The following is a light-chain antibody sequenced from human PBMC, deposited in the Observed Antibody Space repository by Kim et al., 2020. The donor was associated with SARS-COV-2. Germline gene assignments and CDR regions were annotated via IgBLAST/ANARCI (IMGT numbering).Light chain of an antibody. J-gene: IGKJ2*02. CDR2: GAS. CDR3: QQYDSSPRT. CDR1: QSVSSSS. Sequence: EIVLTQSPGTLSLSPGERATLSCRASQSVSSSSLAWYQQKPGLAPRLLSYGASRRATGIPDRFSGSGSGTDFTLTISRLEPEDFAVYYCQQYDSSPRTFGQGTKLEI. V-gene: IGKV3-20*01.